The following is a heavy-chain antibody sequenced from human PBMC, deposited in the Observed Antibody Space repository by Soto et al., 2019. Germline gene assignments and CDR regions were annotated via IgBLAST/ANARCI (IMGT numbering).Heavy chain of an antibody. CDR3: AYSTGWYRHDV. CDR1: GDSISNSRW. Sequence: QVQLQESGPGLVKPSGTLSLTCAVSGDSISNSRWWTWVRQPPGKGLEWIGDIFHSGDTNYNPSLKXXVFISVAMSQNQFSLKVSSVAAADTAVYYCAYSTGWYRHDVWGQGTLVTVSS. J-gene: IGHJ3*01. D-gene: IGHD6-19*01. V-gene: IGHV4-4*02. CDR2: IFHSGDT.